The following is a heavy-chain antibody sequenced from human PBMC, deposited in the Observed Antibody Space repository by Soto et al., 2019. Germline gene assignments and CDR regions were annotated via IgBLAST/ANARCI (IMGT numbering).Heavy chain of an antibody. D-gene: IGHD3-16*02. CDR3: ARDGPGEYDYVWGSYRYSYFDY. J-gene: IGHJ4*02. CDR2: IIPIFGTA. Sequence: SVKVSCKASGGTFSSYAISWVRQAPGQGLEWMGGIIPIFGTANYAQKFQGRVTITADESTSTAYMELSSLRSEDTAVYYCARDGPGEYDYVWGSYRYSYFDYWGQGTLVTVSS. V-gene: IGHV1-69*13. CDR1: GGTFSSYA.